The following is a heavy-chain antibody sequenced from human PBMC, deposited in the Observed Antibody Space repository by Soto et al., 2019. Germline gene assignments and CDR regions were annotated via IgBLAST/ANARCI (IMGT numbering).Heavy chain of an antibody. Sequence: EVQLVESGGGLVQPGGSLRLSCAASGFTFSSYWMSWVRQAPVKGLEWVGNIKQDGSEKNYVDFVEGRFTISRDNAENSLYLQMNSLRDEDTAVYYCARIASAGRGWDVWGQGTTVVVSS. J-gene: IGHJ6*02. D-gene: IGHD6-13*01. CDR1: GFTFSSYW. CDR2: IKQDGSEK. V-gene: IGHV3-7*01. CDR3: ARIASAGRGWDV.